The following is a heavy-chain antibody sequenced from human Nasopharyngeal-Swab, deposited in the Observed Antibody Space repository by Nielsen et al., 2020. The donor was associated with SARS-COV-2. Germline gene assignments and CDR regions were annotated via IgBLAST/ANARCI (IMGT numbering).Heavy chain of an antibody. V-gene: IGHV3-53*01. D-gene: IGHD1-26*01. Sequence: GGSLRLSCVASGFTVSSNYMSWVRQAPGKGLEWVSVIYSSGSTYYADSVKGRFTISRDNAKNSLYLQMTSLRDDDTAVYFCARERTSGIVGALPLYYFDYWGQGTLVTVSS. CDR3: ARERTSGIVGALPLYYFDY. CDR2: IYSSGST. J-gene: IGHJ4*02. CDR1: GFTVSSNY.